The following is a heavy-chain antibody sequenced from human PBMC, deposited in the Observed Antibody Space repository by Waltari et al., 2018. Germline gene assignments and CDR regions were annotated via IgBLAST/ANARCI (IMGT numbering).Heavy chain of an antibody. CDR1: GYTFTSYY. V-gene: IGHV1-46*01. J-gene: IGHJ4*02. Sequence: QVQLVQSGAEVKKPGASVKVSCKASGYTFTSYYMHWVRQAPGQGLEWMGIINPSGGSTSYAQKFQGRVTMTRDTSTSTVYMELSSLRSEDTAVYYCATRIFGVVTDGVWGQGTLVTVSS. CDR3: ATRIFGVVTDGV. D-gene: IGHD3-3*01. CDR2: INPSGGST.